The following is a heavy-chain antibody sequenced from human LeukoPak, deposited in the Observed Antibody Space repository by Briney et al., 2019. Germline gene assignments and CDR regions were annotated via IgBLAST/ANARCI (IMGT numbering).Heavy chain of an antibody. CDR3: ARHGNPVVPAAIQLRFLEWLSSHFDY. CDR2: IYPGDSDT. J-gene: IGHJ4*02. Sequence: HGESLKISCKGSGYSFTSYWIGWVRQMSGKGLEWMGIIYPGDSDTRYSPSFQGQVTISADKSISTAYLQWSSLKASDTAMYYCARHGNPVVPAAIQLRFLEWLSSHFDYWGQGTLVTVSS. D-gene: IGHD3-3*01. V-gene: IGHV5-51*01. CDR1: GYSFTSYW.